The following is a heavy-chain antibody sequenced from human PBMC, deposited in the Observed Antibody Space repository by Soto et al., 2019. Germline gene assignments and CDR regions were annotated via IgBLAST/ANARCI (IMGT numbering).Heavy chain of an antibody. V-gene: IGHV3-23*01. D-gene: IGHD2-2*01. J-gene: IGHJ4*02. CDR2: ISGSGGST. CDR1: GFTFGSYA. CDR3: AKDREGYCSGTSCLYYFDY. Sequence: GSLRLSCAASGFTFGSYAMSWVRQALGQRLDWVSAISGSGGSTYYADSVKGRFTISRDNSKNTLYLQMNSLRADDTAVYYCAKDREGYCSGTSCLYYFDYWGQGTLVTVSS.